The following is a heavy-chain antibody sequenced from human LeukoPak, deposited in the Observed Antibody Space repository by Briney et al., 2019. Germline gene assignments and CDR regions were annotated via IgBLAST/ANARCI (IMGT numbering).Heavy chain of an antibody. CDR3: ARRGGKSSRGYFDY. CDR2: IYYSGST. CDR1: GGSFSSYY. J-gene: IGHJ4*02. D-gene: IGHD4-23*01. Sequence: SETLSLTCAVYGGSFSSYYWGWIRQPPGKGLEWIGSIYYSGSTYYNPSLKSRVTISVDTSKNQFSLKLSSVTAADTAVYYCARRGGKSSRGYFDYWGQGTLVTVSS. V-gene: IGHV4-39*01.